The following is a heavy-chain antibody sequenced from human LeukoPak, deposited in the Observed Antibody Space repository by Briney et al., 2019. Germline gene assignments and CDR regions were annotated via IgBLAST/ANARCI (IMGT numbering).Heavy chain of an antibody. V-gene: IGHV4-59*01. CDR2: IYYSGST. D-gene: IGHD6-19*01. CDR3: ARGIGIAVAQWRVLFDY. CDR1: GGSISSYY. J-gene: IGHJ4*02. Sequence: SETLSLTCTVSGGSISSYYWSWIRQPPWKGLEWMGYIYYSGSTNYNPSLKSRVTISVDTSKNQFSLKLSSVTAADTAVYYCARGIGIAVAQWRVLFDYWGQGTLVTVSS.